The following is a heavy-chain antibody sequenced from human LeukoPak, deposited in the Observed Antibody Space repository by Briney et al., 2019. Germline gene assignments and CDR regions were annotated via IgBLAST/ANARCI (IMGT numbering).Heavy chain of an antibody. V-gene: IGHV3-21*01. D-gene: IGHD6-19*01. CDR2: ISSSSSYI. CDR1: RFTFSSYS. CDR3: ARGEGYSSGWPLDAFDI. Sequence: GGSLRLSCAASRFTFSSYSMNWVRQAPGKGLEWVSSISSSSSYIYYADSVKGRFTISRDNAKNSLYLQMNSLRAEDTAVYYCARGEGYSSGWPLDAFDIWGQGTMVTVSS. J-gene: IGHJ3*02.